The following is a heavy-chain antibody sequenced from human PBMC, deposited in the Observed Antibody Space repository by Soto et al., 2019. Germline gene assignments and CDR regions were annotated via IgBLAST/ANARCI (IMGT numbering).Heavy chain of an antibody. CDR3: ARDGSPLGGCYYNPYFFDY. Sequence: GASVKVSCKASGYTFTSYGISWVRQAPGQGLEWMGWISAYNGNTNYAQKLQGRVTMTTDTSTSTAYMELRSLRSDDTAVYYCARDGSPLGGCYYNPYFFDYWGQGTLVTVSA. J-gene: IGHJ4*02. D-gene: IGHD1-26*01. V-gene: IGHV1-18*01. CDR2: ISAYNGNT. CDR1: GYTFTSYG.